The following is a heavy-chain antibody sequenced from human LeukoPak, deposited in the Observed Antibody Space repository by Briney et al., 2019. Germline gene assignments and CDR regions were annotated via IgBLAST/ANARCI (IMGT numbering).Heavy chain of an antibody. V-gene: IGHV4-34*01. CDR1: GGSFSGYY. Sequence: SETLSLTCAVYGGSFSGYYWGWIRQPPGKGLEWIGSIYYSGSTYYNPALKSRVTISVDTSKNQFSLKLSSVTAADTAVYYCARAWDPYCSGGSCYQNWFDPWGQGTLVTVSS. CDR3: ARAWDPYCSGGSCYQNWFDP. D-gene: IGHD2-15*01. CDR2: IYYSGST. J-gene: IGHJ5*02.